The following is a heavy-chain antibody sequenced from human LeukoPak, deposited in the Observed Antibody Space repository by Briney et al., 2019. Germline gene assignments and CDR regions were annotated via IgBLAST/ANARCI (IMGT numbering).Heavy chain of an antibody. J-gene: IGHJ4*02. CDR3: AKGPERPYYFDY. CDR1: GFTFSSYA. V-gene: IGHV3-30-3*01. Sequence: GGSLRLSCAASGFTFSSYAMHWVRQAPGKGLEWVAVISYDGSNKYYADSVKGRFTISRDNSKNSLYLQMNSLRAEDTALYYCAKGPERPYYFDYWGQGTLVTVSS. CDR2: ISYDGSNK.